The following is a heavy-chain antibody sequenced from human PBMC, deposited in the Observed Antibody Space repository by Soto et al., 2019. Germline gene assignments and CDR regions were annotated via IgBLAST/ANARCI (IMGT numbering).Heavy chain of an antibody. D-gene: IGHD4-17*01. V-gene: IGHV3-66*01. Sequence: EVQLVESGGGLVQPGGSLRLSCAASGFTVSSNYMSWVRQAPGKGLEWVSVIYSGGSTYYADSVKGRFTISRDNSKSTLYLQMNSLRAEDTAVYYCAREVYGASGDYSYCYGMDVWGQGTTVTVSS. CDR1: GFTVSSNY. J-gene: IGHJ6*02. CDR3: AREVYGASGDYSYCYGMDV. CDR2: IYSGGST.